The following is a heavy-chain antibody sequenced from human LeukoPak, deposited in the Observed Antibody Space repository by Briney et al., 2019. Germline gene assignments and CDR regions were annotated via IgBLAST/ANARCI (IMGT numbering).Heavy chain of an antibody. CDR2: IIPIFGTA. V-gene: IGHV1-69*01. J-gene: IGHJ5*02. Sequence: SVKVSCKASGGTFSSYAISWVRQAPGQGLEWMGGIIPIFGTANYAQKFQGRVTITADESTSTAYMELSSLRSEDTAVYYRAREGDLAVAGMIFLNWFDPWGQGTLVTVSS. CDR1: GGTFSSYA. D-gene: IGHD6-19*01. CDR3: AREGDLAVAGMIFLNWFDP.